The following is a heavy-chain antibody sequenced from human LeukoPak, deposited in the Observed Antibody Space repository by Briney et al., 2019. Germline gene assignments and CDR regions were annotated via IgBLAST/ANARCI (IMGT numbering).Heavy chain of an antibody. CDR3: ARGRAYYYYMDV. V-gene: IGHV3-33*01. J-gene: IGHJ6*03. CDR1: GFTFSSYG. CDR2: IWYDGSNK. Sequence: PGGSLRLSCAASGFTFSSYGMHWVRQAPGKGLEWVAVIWYDGSNKYYADSVKGRFTISRDNSKNTLYLQTNSLRAEDTAVYYCARGRAYYYYMDVWGKGTTVTVSS.